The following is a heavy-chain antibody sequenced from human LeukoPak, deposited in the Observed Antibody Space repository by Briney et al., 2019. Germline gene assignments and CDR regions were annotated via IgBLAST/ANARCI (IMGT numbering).Heavy chain of an antibody. V-gene: IGHV3-74*01. Sequence: PGGSLRLSCAASGFTFSSYAMSWVRQAPGKGLVWVSRINSDGSSTNYADSVKGRFTISRDNAKNTLYLQMNSLRAEDTAVYYCARGGHYYDSSGYFVDYWGQGTLVTVSS. CDR2: INSDGSST. CDR1: GFTFSSYA. CDR3: ARGGHYYDSSGYFVDY. J-gene: IGHJ4*02. D-gene: IGHD3-22*01.